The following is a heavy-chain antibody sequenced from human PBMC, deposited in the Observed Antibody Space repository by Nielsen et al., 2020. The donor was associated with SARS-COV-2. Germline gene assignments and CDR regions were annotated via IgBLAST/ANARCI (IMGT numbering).Heavy chain of an antibody. CDR2: ISSSSSYI. CDR3: AIGGGDYGDYRGFYGMDV. V-gene: IGHV3-21*04. J-gene: IGHJ6*02. D-gene: IGHD4-17*01. CDR1: GFTFSSYS. Sequence: GESLKISCAASGFTFSSYSMNWVRQAPGKGLEWVSSISSSSSYIYYADSVKGRFTISRDNSKNTLYLQMNSLRAEDTAVYYCAIGGGDYGDYRGFYGMDVWGQGTTVTVSS.